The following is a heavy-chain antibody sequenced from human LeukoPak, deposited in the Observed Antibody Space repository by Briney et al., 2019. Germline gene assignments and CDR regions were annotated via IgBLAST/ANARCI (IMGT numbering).Heavy chain of an antibody. CDR1: GFTSSSYA. CDR3: AKDPPYDFWSGAFDI. Sequence: PGGSLRLSCAASGFTSSSYAMSWVRQTPGKGLEWVSTISGSGGRTYYADSVKGRFTISRDNSKNTLYLQMNSLRAEDTAVYYCAKDPPYDFWSGAFDIWGQGTMVTVSS. D-gene: IGHD3-3*01. V-gene: IGHV3-23*01. CDR2: ISGSGGRT. J-gene: IGHJ3*02.